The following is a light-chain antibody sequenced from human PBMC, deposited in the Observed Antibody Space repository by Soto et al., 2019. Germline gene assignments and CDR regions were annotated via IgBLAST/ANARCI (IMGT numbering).Light chain of an antibody. CDR1: SGSVSTNFY. CDR3: VLYLGGGIWV. Sequence: QTVVTQEPSFSVSPGGTVTLTCGLSSGSVSTNFYPSWYQQTPGQAPRTLIYSTNTRSSGVPDRFSGSILGNKAALSITGAQADDECDYYCVLYLGGGIWVFGGGTKLTVL. CDR2: STN. V-gene: IGLV8-61*01. J-gene: IGLJ3*02.